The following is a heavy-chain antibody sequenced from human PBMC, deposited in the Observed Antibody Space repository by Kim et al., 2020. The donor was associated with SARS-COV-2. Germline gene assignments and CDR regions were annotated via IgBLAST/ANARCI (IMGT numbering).Heavy chain of an antibody. J-gene: IGHJ6*02. CDR1: GFTFSSYW. V-gene: IGHV3-74*01. CDR2: INSDGSST. D-gene: IGHD4-17*01. Sequence: GGSLRLSCAASGFTFSSYWMHWVRQAPGKGLVWVSRINSDGSSTSYADSVKGRFTISRDNAKNTLYLQMNSLRAEDTAVYYCGSGGYGDYDYDGMDVGGQRTTCTVSS. CDR3: GSGGYGDYDYDGMDV.